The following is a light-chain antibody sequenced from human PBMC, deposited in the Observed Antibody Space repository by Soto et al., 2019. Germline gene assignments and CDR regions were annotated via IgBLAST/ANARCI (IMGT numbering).Light chain of an antibody. CDR2: KVS. CDR3: MQAAYWPYT. Sequence: EAVLTQSPATLPVTLGQPASISCRSSLSLVYSDGNIYFNWFQQRPGHSPRRLIYKVSSRDSGVPDGLSSSGSGTDFKLKISRVEAEDVAVYYCMQAAYWPYTFGQGTRLEIK. J-gene: IGKJ2*01. V-gene: IGKV2-30*01. CDR1: LSLVYSDGNIY.